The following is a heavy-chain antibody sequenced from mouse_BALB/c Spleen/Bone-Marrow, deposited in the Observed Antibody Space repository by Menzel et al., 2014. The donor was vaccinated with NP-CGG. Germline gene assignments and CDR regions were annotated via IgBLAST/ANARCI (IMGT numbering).Heavy chain of an antibody. CDR2: ISSSGGYI. J-gene: IGHJ3*01. V-gene: IGHV5-9-3*01. D-gene: IGHD2-3*01. Sequence: EVKLMESGGGLVKPGGALNLSCAASGFTFNNYAMSWVRQTPERRLEWVATISSSGGYIYYPDSVKGQFTISRDNAKNTLYLQMSRLRSEDTAMYYCARQESIYDGYYGGFAYWGQGTLVTVSA. CDR3: ARQESIYDGYYGGFAY. CDR1: GFTFNNYA.